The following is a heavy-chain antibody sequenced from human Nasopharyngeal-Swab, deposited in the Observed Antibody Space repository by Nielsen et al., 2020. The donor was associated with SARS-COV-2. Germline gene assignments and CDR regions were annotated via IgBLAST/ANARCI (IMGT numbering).Heavy chain of an antibody. V-gene: IGHV3-11*04. J-gene: IGHJ4*02. Sequence: LSLTCAASGFTFSDYYMSWIRQAPGKGLEWVSYISSSGSTIYYADSVKGRFTISRDNAKNSLYLQMNSLRAEDTAVYYCAREGDYYDSSGYFRYFDYWGQGTLVTVSS. CDR2: ISSSGSTI. CDR1: GFTFSDYY. D-gene: IGHD3-22*01. CDR3: AREGDYYDSSGYFRYFDY.